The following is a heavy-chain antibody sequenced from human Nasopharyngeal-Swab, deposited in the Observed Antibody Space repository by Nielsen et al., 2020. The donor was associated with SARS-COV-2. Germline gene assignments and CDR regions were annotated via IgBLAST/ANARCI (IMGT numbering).Heavy chain of an antibody. Sequence: ASVKVSCKASGYTFTSYAMHWVRQAPGQRLEWMGWINAGNGNTKYSQKFQGRVTITRDTSASTAYMELSSLRSEDTAVYYCAREGPYWWVGYNWFDPWGQGILVTVSS. CDR3: AREGPYWWVGYNWFDP. D-gene: IGHD2-8*02. CDR2: INAGNGNT. V-gene: IGHV1-3*01. CDR1: GYTFTSYA. J-gene: IGHJ5*02.